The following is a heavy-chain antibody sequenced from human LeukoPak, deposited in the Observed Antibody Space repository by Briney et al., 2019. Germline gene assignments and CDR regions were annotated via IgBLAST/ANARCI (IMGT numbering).Heavy chain of an antibody. Sequence: ASVKVSCKASGGTFSSYAISWVRQAPGQGLEWMGGIIPIFGTANYAQKFRGRVTITADESTSTAYMELSSLRSEDTAVYYCASIAARLTSYYFDYWGQGTLVTVSS. CDR3: ASIAARLTSYYFDY. J-gene: IGHJ4*02. CDR1: GGTFSSYA. V-gene: IGHV1-69*13. CDR2: IIPIFGTA. D-gene: IGHD6-6*01.